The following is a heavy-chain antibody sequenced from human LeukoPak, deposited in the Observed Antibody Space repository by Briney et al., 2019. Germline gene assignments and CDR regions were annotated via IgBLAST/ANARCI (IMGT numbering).Heavy chain of an antibody. CDR2: ISGSGGST. J-gene: IGHJ5*02. CDR3: AYLITIFGVVPWFDP. CDR1: GFTFSSYA. Sequence: GGSLRLSCAASGFTFSSYAMSWVRQAPGKGPEWVSAISGSGGSTYYADSVKGRFTISRDNSKNTLYLQMNSLRAEDTAVYYCAYLITIFGVVPWFDPWGQGTLVTVSS. D-gene: IGHD3-3*01. V-gene: IGHV3-23*01.